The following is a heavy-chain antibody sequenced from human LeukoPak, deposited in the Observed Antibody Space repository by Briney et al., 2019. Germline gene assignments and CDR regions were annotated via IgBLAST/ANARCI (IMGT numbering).Heavy chain of an antibody. D-gene: IGHD1-26*01. J-gene: IGHJ4*02. V-gene: IGHV4-34*01. CDR2: INHSVNT. Sequence: SETLSLTCGFYVGSLSDYSWSWIRQPPGKGLEFIGEINHSVNTNFNPSLKSRVTISVDTSKNQVSLRLSSVTAADTAVYYCARQGGSYYAIDDWGQGTLVTVSS. CDR1: VGSLSDYS. CDR3: ARQGGSYYAIDD.